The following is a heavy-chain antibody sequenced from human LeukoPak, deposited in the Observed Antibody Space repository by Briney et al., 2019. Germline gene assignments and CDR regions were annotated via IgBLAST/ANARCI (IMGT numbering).Heavy chain of an antibody. D-gene: IGHD3-22*01. CDR2: IKQDGSEK. CDR1: GFTFSSYW. CDR3: ARDLYRIVVVPHYFDY. V-gene: IGHV3-7*01. J-gene: IGHJ4*02. Sequence: GGSLRLSCAVSGFTFSSYWMSWVRQAPGKGLEWVANIKQDGSEKYYVDSVKGRFTISRDNAKNSLYLQMNSLRAEDTAVYYCARDLYRIVVVPHYFDYWGQGTLVTVSS.